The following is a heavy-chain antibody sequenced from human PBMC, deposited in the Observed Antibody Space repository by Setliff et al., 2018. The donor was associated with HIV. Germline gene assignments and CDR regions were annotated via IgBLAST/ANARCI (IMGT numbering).Heavy chain of an antibody. CDR1: GYTFTTFR. CDR2: ITPFNGRT. D-gene: IGHD3-3*01. V-gene: IGHV1-18*01. CDR3: ARADETTIFGVVYSVGYWFDP. Sequence: ASVKVSCTASGYTFTTFRINWVRQAPGQGLEWMGWITPFNGRTNYAQRFQGRVTMTTDTSTNTAYMELRSLRSDDTAVYYCARADETTIFGVVYSVGYWFDPWGQGTLVTVSS. J-gene: IGHJ5*02.